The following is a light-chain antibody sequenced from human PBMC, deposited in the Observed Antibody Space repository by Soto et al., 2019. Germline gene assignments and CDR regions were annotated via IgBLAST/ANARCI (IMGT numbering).Light chain of an antibody. CDR3: CSYAGSYTHV. J-gene: IGLJ1*01. CDR2: DVS. CDR1: SSDVGGYNY. V-gene: IGLV2-11*01. Sequence: QSALTQPRSVSGSPGQSVTISCTGTSSDVGGYNYVSWYPQHPGKAPKLMIYDVSKRPSGVPDRFSGSKSGNTASLTISGLQAEDEGDYYCCSYAGSYTHVFGTGTKLTVL.